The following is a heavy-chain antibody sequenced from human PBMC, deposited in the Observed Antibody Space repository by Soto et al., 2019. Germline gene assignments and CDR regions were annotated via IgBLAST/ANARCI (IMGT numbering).Heavy chain of an antibody. CDR3: AVCPISTSCFRWNY. CDR2: IVVGSGNT. CDR1: GFTFTSSA. V-gene: IGHV1-58*02. D-gene: IGHD2-2*01. J-gene: IGHJ4*02. Sequence: QMQLVQSGPEVKKPGTSVKVSCKASGFTFTSSAMQWVRQARGQRLEWIGWIVVGSGNTNYAQKFKERVTITRDMSTSKAYMELSSLRSEDTAVYYCAVCPISTSCFRWNYWGQGTLVTVSS.